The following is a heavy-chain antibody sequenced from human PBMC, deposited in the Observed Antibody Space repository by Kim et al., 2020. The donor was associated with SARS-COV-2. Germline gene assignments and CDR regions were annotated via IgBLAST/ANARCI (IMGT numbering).Heavy chain of an antibody. J-gene: IGHJ4*02. CDR1: GGSFSGHY. Sequence: SETLSLTCAVYGGSFSGHYWNWIRQSPGKGLEWIGEVNHSGSSTSNPSLTSRVTISVDASKNQFSLRLRSVTAADSAVYYCTRGPDYDVNSRGGYFDSWGQGNLVTVSS. V-gene: IGHV4-34*01. D-gene: IGHD3-22*01. CDR3: TRGPDYDVNSRGGYFDS. CDR2: VNHSGSS.